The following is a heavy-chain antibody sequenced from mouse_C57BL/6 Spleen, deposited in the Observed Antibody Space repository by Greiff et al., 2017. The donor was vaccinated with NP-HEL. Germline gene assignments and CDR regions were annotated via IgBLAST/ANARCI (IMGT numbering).Heavy chain of an antibody. CDR3: ARGAITTVVAPYAMDY. D-gene: IGHD1-1*01. Sequence: QVQLQQPGAELVKPGASVKLSCKASGYTFTSYWMHWVKQRPGQGLEWIGMIHPNSGSTNYNEKFKSKATLTVDKSSSTAYMQLSSLTSKDSSVYYCARGAITTVVAPYAMDYWGQGTSVTVSS. V-gene: IGHV1-64*01. CDR2: IHPNSGST. CDR1: GYTFTSYW. J-gene: IGHJ4*01.